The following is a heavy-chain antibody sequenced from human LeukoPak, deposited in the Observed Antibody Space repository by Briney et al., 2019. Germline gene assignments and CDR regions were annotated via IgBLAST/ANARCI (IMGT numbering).Heavy chain of an antibody. J-gene: IGHJ4*02. V-gene: IGHV1-69*04. Sequence: SVKVSCKASGGTFSSYAISWVRQAPGQGLEWMGRIIPILGIANYAQKFQGRVTITADKSTSTAYMELSSLRSEDTAVYYCARALSYYYDSSGYGFDYWGQGTLVTVSS. CDR1: GGTFSSYA. D-gene: IGHD3-22*01. CDR3: ARALSYYYDSSGYGFDY. CDR2: IIPILGIA.